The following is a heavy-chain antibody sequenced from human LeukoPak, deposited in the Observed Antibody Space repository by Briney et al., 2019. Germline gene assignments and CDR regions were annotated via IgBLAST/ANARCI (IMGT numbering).Heavy chain of an antibody. CDR1: GGSISSYY. J-gene: IGHJ4*02. V-gene: IGHV4-59*08. D-gene: IGHD5-18*01. CDR3: ARSDTATVNLDY. Sequence: SETLSLTCTVSGGSISSYYWSWIRQPPGKGLEWIGYIYYSGSTNYNPSLKRRLTISVDTSKTQFPQQLLSGTAADTAVYYCARSDTATVNLDYWGQGTLVTVSS. CDR2: IYYSGST.